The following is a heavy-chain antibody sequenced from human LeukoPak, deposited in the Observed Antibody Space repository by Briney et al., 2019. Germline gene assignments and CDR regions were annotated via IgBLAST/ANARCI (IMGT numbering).Heavy chain of an antibody. Sequence: SETLSLTCVVYGESFSGYSWSWIRQPPGKGLEWIGEINQRRNTNYNPSLKSRVTISIDTSKNQFSLKLSSVTAADTTVYYCARHGWHAWYFDLWGRGTLVTVSS. CDR3: ARHGWHAWYFDL. CDR1: GESFSGYS. D-gene: IGHD6-19*01. V-gene: IGHV4-34*01. J-gene: IGHJ2*01. CDR2: INQRRNT.